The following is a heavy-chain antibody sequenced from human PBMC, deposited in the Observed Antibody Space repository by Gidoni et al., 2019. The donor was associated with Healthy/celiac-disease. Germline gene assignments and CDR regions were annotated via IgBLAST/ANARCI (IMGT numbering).Heavy chain of an antibody. CDR3: TRPDTAMVEYYYGMDV. CDR1: GFTFSGPA. J-gene: IGHJ6*02. D-gene: IGHD5-18*01. Sequence: EVQLVESGGGLVQPGGFLKLPCAASGFTFSGPAMHWVRQASGKGLEWVGRIRSKANSYATAYAASVKGRFTISRDDSKNTAYLQMNSLKTEDTAVYYCTRPDTAMVEYYYGMDVWGQGTTVTVSS. V-gene: IGHV3-73*02. CDR2: IRSKANSYAT.